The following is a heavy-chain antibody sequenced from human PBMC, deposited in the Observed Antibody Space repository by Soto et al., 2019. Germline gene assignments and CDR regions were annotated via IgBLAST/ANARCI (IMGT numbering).Heavy chain of an antibody. CDR1: GVSINDFY. V-gene: IGHV4-59*01. Sequence: ETLALTCPVSGVSINDFYWSWIRQPPGKGLEWIGYIYYSGSTDYNPSLKGRVTISVDTSKNQFSLKLRSVTAADTAVYYCARVGGVAARTFDYWGQGTLVTVSS. D-gene: IGHD6-6*01. CDR3: ARVGGVAARTFDY. J-gene: IGHJ4*02. CDR2: IYYSGST.